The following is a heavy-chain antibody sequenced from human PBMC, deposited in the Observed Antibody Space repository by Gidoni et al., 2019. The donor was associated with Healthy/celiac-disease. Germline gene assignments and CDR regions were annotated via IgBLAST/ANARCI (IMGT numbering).Heavy chain of an antibody. J-gene: IGHJ6*02. V-gene: IGHV3-15*01. Sequence: EVQLVESGGGLVKPGGSLRLSCAASGFPFSNAWMSWVRQAPGKGLEWVGRIKSKTDGGTTDYAAPVKGRFTISRDDSKNTLYLQMNSLKTEDTAVYYCTTDLQQLVVRDYYGMDVWGQGTTVTVSS. CDR2: IKSKTDGGTT. CDR3: TTDLQQLVVRDYYGMDV. CDR1: GFPFSNAW. D-gene: IGHD6-13*01.